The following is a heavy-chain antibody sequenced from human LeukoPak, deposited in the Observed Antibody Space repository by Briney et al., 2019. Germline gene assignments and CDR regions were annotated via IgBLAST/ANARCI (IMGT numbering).Heavy chain of an antibody. CDR3: ARDVLDYYDRSGYVT. Sequence: GASVKVSCKASGYTFTSYGISWVRQAPGQGLEWMGGIIPMFGTANYAQKFQGRVTITADKSTSTAFMELSSLRSDDTAVYYCARDVLDYYDRSGYVTWGQGTLVTVSS. D-gene: IGHD3-22*01. CDR2: IIPMFGTA. CDR1: GYTFTSYG. J-gene: IGHJ5*02. V-gene: IGHV1-69*06.